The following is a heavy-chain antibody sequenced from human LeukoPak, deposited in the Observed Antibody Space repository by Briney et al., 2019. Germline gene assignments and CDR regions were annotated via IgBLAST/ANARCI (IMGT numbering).Heavy chain of an antibody. J-gene: IGHJ4*02. D-gene: IGHD3-22*01. CDR1: GYTFTSYG. Sequence: ASVKVSCKASGYTFTSYGISWVRQAPGQGLEWMGWISAYNGNTNYAQKLQGRVTMTTDTSTSTAYMELRSLRSDDTAVYYCARDLEYYDSSLCLGYWGQGTLVTVSS. CDR2: ISAYNGNT. V-gene: IGHV1-18*01. CDR3: ARDLEYYDSSLCLGY.